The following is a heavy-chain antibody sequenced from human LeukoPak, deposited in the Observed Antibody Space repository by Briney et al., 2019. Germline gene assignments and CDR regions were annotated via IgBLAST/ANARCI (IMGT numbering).Heavy chain of an antibody. CDR1: GFIFSNYW. CDR3: AKGGLRVTDY. Sequence: GGSLRLSCAASGFIFSNYWMHWVRQAPGKGLVWVSRVNNDGCSTTYADSVKGRFTISRDNAKNTLYLQMNSLRAEDTAVYYCAKGGLRVTDYWGQGTQFTVSS. CDR2: VNNDGCST. V-gene: IGHV3-74*03. J-gene: IGHJ4*02. D-gene: IGHD5/OR15-5a*01.